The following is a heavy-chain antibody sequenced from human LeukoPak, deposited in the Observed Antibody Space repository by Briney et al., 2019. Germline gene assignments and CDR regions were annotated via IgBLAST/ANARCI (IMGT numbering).Heavy chain of an antibody. Sequence: SVKVSCKASGGTFSSHAISWVRQAPGQGLEWMGRIIPIFGIANYAQKFQGRVTITADKSTGTAYMELSSLRSEDTAVYYCAAGGDSSGLDYWGQGTLVTVSS. CDR3: AAGGDSSGLDY. V-gene: IGHV1-69*04. CDR2: IIPIFGIA. CDR1: GGTFSSHA. J-gene: IGHJ4*02. D-gene: IGHD3-22*01.